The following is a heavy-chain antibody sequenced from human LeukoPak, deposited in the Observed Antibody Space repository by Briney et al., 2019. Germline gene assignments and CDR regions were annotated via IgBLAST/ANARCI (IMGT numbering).Heavy chain of an antibody. CDR2: INWNGGST. J-gene: IGHJ4*02. Sequence: GSLRLSCAASGFTFDDYGMSWVRQAPGKGLEWVSGINWNGGSTGYADSVKGRFTISRDNAKNSLYLQMNSLRAEDTALYYCARVEYYDILTGYYNGYWGQGTLVTVSS. CDR1: GFTFDDYG. V-gene: IGHV3-20*04. D-gene: IGHD3-9*01. CDR3: ARVEYYDILTGYYNGY.